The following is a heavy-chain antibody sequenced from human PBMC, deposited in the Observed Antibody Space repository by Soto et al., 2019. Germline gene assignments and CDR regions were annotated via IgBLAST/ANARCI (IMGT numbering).Heavy chain of an antibody. Sequence: EVQLLESGGGLVQPGGSLRLSCAASGFTFSNYAMSWVRQAPGKGVEWVLDISASGGSTYYADSVKGRFTISRDNSKNTVYLQMNGLRAEDTAIYFCVKEGSGAFWRTLQHWGQGTLVTVSS. J-gene: IGHJ1*01. D-gene: IGHD3-3*01. CDR3: VKEGSGAFWRTLQH. CDR2: ISASGGST. CDR1: GFTFSNYA. V-gene: IGHV3-23*01.